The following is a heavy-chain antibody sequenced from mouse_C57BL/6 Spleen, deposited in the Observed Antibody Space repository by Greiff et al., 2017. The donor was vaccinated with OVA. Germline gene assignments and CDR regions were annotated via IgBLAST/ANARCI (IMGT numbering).Heavy chain of an antibody. V-gene: IGHV1-52*01. J-gene: IGHJ4*01. CDR1: GYTFTSYW. CDR3: ARYGYDLFYAMDY. CDR2: IDPSDSET. D-gene: IGHD2-2*01. Sequence: QVQLQQPGAELVRPGSSVKLSCKASGYTFTSYWMHWVKQRPIQGLEWIGNIDPSDSETHYNQKFKDKATLTVDKSSSTAYMQLSSLTSEDSAVYYCARYGYDLFYAMDYWGQGTSVTVSS.